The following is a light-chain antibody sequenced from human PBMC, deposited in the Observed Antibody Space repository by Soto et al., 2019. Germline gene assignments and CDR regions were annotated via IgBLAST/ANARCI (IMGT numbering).Light chain of an antibody. V-gene: IGKV3-15*01. J-gene: IGKJ3*01. CDR3: QQYNNWPPVT. CDR2: GAS. Sequence: EILLTQSPATLAVSPGERATLGLRASQSVYNNLAWYQQKPGQAPRLLIYGASTRATGIPARFSGSGSGTEFTLTISSLQSEDFAVYFCQQYNNWPPVTFGPGTKVDIK. CDR1: QSVYNN.